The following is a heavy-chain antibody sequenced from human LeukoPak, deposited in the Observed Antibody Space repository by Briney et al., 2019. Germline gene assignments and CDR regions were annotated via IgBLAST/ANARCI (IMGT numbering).Heavy chain of an antibody. Sequence: ASVKVSCKASGGTFSSYAISWVRQAPGQGLVWMGGIIPIFGTANYAQKFQGRVTITADESTSTAYMELSSLRSEDTAVYYCAREVLGGYYNDYWGQGTLVTVSS. CDR3: AREVLGGYYNDY. CDR1: GGTFSSYA. V-gene: IGHV1-69*13. D-gene: IGHD3-22*01. CDR2: IIPIFGTA. J-gene: IGHJ4*02.